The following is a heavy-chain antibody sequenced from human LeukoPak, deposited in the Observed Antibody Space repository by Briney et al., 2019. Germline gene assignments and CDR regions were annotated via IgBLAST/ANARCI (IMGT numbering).Heavy chain of an antibody. Sequence: ASVKVSCKASGGTFSSSAINWVRQAPGKGLEWVSSISSSSSYIYYADSVKGRFTISRDNAKNSLYLQMNSLRAEDTAVYYCARFSSGSYYVFDYWGQGTLVTVSS. CDR2: ISSSSSYI. J-gene: IGHJ4*02. V-gene: IGHV3-21*01. CDR3: ARFSSGSYYVFDY. CDR1: GGTFSSSA. D-gene: IGHD1-26*01.